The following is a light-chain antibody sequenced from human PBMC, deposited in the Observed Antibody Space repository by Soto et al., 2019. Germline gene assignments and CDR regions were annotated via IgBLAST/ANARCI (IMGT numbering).Light chain of an antibody. Sequence: ETVLTQSPGTLSLSPGERATLSCRASQSVSSSYLAWYQQKPGQAPRLLIYGASSRATGIPDRFSGSGSGTDFTLTISGLEPEDFAVYYCQQYGDSPTWTFGQGTKVEIK. J-gene: IGKJ1*01. CDR2: GAS. CDR1: QSVSSSY. CDR3: QQYGDSPTWT. V-gene: IGKV3-20*01.